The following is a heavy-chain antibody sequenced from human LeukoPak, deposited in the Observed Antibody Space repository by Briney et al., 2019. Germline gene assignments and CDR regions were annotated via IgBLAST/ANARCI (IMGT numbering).Heavy chain of an antibody. V-gene: IGHV3-43*01. CDR1: GFTFDDYT. CDR2: ISWDGGST. Sequence: GGSLRLSCAASGFTFDDYTMHWVRQAQGKGREWGSLISWDGGSTYYADSVKGRFTISRDNSKNSLYLQMNSLRTEHTALYYCSKDYGGNSGDIDYWGQRTLLTVSS. D-gene: IGHD4-23*01. J-gene: IGHJ4*02. CDR3: SKDYGGNSGDIDY.